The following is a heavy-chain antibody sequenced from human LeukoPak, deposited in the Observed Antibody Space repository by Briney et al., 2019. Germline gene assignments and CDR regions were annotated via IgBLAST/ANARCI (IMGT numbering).Heavy chain of an antibody. Sequence: SETLSLTCAVYGGSFSGYYWSWIRQPPGKGLEWIGEINHSGSTNYNPSLKSRVTISVDTSKNQFSLKLSSVTAADTAVYYCARGMGYVWGSYRYPFDPWGQGTLVTVSS. V-gene: IGHV4-34*01. CDR2: INHSGST. CDR3: ARGMGYVWGSYRYPFDP. CDR1: GGSFSGYY. D-gene: IGHD3-16*02. J-gene: IGHJ5*02.